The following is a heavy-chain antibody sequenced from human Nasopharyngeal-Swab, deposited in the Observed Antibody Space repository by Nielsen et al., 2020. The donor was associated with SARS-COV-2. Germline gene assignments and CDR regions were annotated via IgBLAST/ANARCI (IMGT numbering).Heavy chain of an antibody. D-gene: IGHD3-22*01. Sequence: SETLSLTCTVSGGSISSGGYYWSWIRQHPGKGLEWIGYIYYSGSTYYNPSLKSRVTISVDTSKNQFSLKLSSVTAADTAVYYCAGKPDYYDSSGYYGGDYWGQGTLVTVSS. CDR3: AGKPDYYDSSGYYGGDY. CDR1: GGSISSGGYY. CDR2: IYYSGST. J-gene: IGHJ4*02. V-gene: IGHV4-31*03.